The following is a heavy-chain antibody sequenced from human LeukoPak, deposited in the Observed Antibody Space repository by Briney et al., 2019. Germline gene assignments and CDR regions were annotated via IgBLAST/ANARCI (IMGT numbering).Heavy chain of an antibody. D-gene: IGHD4-23*01. CDR1: GGSISSYY. Sequence: SETLSLTCTVPGGSISSYYWSWIRQSAGRGLECIARISTSGNINYNPSLKSRVTMSIDTSKNQFSLKLSSVTAADTAVYYCARDGFATNSNFDYWGQGTLVTVSS. J-gene: IGHJ4*02. CDR3: ARDGFATNSNFDY. CDR2: ISTSGNI. V-gene: IGHV4-4*07.